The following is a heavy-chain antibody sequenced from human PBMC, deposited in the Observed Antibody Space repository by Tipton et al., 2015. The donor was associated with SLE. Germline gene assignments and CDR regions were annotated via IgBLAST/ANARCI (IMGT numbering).Heavy chain of an antibody. CDR2: LYAGGST. Sequence: TLSLTCSVSGVSISTSRYYWGWSRQSPGQGLEWVGSLYAGGSTYFPPSLKSRASISADASKAHFSLNLNSVTAADTAIYYCAREKENTGWFWLNAFDVWGRGTLVTVST. J-gene: IGHJ3*01. D-gene: IGHD6-19*01. CDR3: AREKENTGWFWLNAFDV. CDR1: GVSISTSRYY. V-gene: IGHV4-39*02.